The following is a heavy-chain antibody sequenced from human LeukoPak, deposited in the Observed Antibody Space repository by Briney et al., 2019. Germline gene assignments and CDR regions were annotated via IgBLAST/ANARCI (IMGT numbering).Heavy chain of an antibody. CDR1: GFTFSSYA. Sequence: GGSLRLSCAASGFTFSSYAMSWVRQAPGKGLEWVSAISGSGGSTYYAGSVKGRFTISRDNSKNTLYLQMNSLRAEDTAVYYCAKWAYYYDSSGYYFDYWGQGTLVTVSS. D-gene: IGHD3-22*01. V-gene: IGHV3-23*01. J-gene: IGHJ4*02. CDR3: AKWAYYYDSSGYYFDY. CDR2: ISGSGGST.